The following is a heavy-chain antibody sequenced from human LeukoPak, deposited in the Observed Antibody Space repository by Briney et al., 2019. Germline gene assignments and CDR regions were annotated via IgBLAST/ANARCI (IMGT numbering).Heavy chain of an antibody. CDR2: IYYSGST. CDR1: GGSVSSGSYY. V-gene: IGHV4-61*01. D-gene: IGHD3-22*01. J-gene: IGHJ5*02. CDR3: ARSQTYYYDSSGYYYFRSRPLNWFDP. Sequence: PSETLSLTCTVSGGSVSSGSYYWSWIRQPPGKGLEWIGYIYYSGSTNYNPSLKSRVTISVDTSKNQFSLKLSSVTAADTAVYYCARSQTYYYDSSGYYYFRSRPLNWFDPWGQGTLVTVSS.